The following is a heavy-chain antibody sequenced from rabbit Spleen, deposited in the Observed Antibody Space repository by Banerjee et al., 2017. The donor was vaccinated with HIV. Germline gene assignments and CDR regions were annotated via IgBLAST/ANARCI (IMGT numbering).Heavy chain of an antibody. D-gene: IGHD2-1*01. Sequence: QEQLVESGGGLVKPEGSLTLTCKASGFSPNNKMCWVRQAPGKGLVWIGCIAAGTSGVTYYASWAKGRFTISKPTATTAMFQKTSRTAAADAAYFCARFYAAYGDYGDADMWGPGTLVTVS. J-gene: IGHJ4*02. CDR3: ARFYAAYGDYGDADM. CDR1: GFSPNNK. V-gene: IGHV1S45*01. CDR2: IAAGTSGVT.